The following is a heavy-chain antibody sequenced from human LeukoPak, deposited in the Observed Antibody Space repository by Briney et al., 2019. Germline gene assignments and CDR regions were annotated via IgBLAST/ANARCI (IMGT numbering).Heavy chain of an antibody. D-gene: IGHD3-9*01. CDR1: GYTFTTYG. CDR2: ISAYNGNT. Sequence: ASVKVSCKASGYTFTTYGITWVRQAPGQVLEWMGWISAYNGNTHYAQNLQGRVTMTTDTSTSTAYMELRGLRSDDTAVYYCARDLDILTAYYRGYWGQGTLVTVSS. CDR3: ARDLDILTAYYRGY. V-gene: IGHV1-18*04. J-gene: IGHJ4*02.